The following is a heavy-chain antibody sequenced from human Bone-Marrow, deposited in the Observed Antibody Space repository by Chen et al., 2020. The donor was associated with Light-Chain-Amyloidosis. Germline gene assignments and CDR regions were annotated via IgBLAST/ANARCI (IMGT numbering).Heavy chain of an antibody. V-gene: IGHV3-21*01. Sequence: EVQLVESGGGLVKPGGSLRLSCAASGFTFSDYSMNWVRQAPGKGLEWVSSSRGDSNDIYYADSVKGRLTISRDNAKNSVYLQMNSLRTEDTAVYYCAREPTTDPLYYYGMDVWGQGSTVTVSS. CDR3: AREPTTDPLYYYGMDV. CDR2: SRGDSNDI. CDR1: GFTFSDYS. D-gene: IGHD1-1*01. J-gene: IGHJ6*02.